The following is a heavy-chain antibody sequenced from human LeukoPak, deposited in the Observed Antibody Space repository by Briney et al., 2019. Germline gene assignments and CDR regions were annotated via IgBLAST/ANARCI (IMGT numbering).Heavy chain of an antibody. CDR1: GSTFSSYS. Sequence: GGSLRLSCAASGSTFSSYSMNWVRQAPGKGLEWVSYISSSSSTIYYADSVKGRFTISRDNAKNSLYLQMNSLRAEDTAVYYCARSRLVGATKFDPWGQGTLVTVSS. V-gene: IGHV3-48*01. CDR3: ARSRLVGATKFDP. D-gene: IGHD1-26*01. CDR2: ISSSSSTI. J-gene: IGHJ5*02.